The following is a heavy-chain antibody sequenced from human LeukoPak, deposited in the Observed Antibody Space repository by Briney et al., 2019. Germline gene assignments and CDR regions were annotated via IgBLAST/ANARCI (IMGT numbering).Heavy chain of an antibody. V-gene: IGHV4-4*09. Sequence: SETLSLTSTVSGASISSDYWSWIRQTPGKALEHIGCIFPSGSSNYNPSLKSRAAILVDTSKNQFSLKLTSGTAADTAVYFCARGRRDGYNFYWYFDLWGRGTLVTVSS. CDR3: ARGRRDGYNFYWYFDL. D-gene: IGHD5-24*01. CDR1: GASISSDY. CDR2: IFPSGSS. J-gene: IGHJ2*01.